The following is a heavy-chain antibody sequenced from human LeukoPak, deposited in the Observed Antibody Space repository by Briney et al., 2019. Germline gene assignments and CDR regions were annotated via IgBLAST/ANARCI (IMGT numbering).Heavy chain of an antibody. V-gene: IGHV3-23*01. CDR2: ISGSGGST. CDR1: GFTFSSDA. CDR3: AKVGALLLWSYFDY. Sequence: PGGSLRLSCAGSGFTFSSDAMSWVRQAPGNGLEGVSAISGSGGSTYYADSVKGRFTISRDNSKNTLYLQMNSLRAEDTAVYYCAKVGALLLWSYFDYWGQGTLVSVSS. J-gene: IGHJ4*02. D-gene: IGHD3-10*01.